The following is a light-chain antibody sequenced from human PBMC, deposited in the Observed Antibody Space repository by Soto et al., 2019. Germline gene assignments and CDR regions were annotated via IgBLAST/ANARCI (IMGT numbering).Light chain of an antibody. CDR3: QQYNRLIT. V-gene: IGKV1-5*01. Sequence: DIQITQSPSILSASVGDSVTITCRASQTIYSWVAWYQQKPGKAPKILVYDATSLESGVSSRCGGSGYRTDFTISINNLQPDDFATDYYQQYNRLITFGQGTRLEIK. CDR1: QTIYSW. CDR2: DAT. J-gene: IGKJ5*01.